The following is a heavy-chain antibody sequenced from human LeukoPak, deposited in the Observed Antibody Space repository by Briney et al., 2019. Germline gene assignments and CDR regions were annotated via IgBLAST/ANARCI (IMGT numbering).Heavy chain of an antibody. CDR1: GFTFSSYS. CDR3: ARTAGQAFDI. V-gene: IGHV3-21*01. Sequence: GGSLRLSCAASGFTFSSYSMNWVRQAPGKGLEWVSSISSSSSYIYYADSVKGRFTLSRDNAKNSLYLQMNSLRAEDTAVYYCARTAGQAFDIWAKGQWSPSLQ. J-gene: IGHJ3*02. CDR2: ISSSSSYI.